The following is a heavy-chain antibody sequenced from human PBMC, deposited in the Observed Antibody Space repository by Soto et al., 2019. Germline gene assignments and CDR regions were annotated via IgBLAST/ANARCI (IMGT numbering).Heavy chain of an antibody. J-gene: IGHJ4*02. Sequence: QVQLVQSGAEVKKPGASVKVSCKASGYSYTSYAISWVRQAPGQGLEWMGWISAYNGNTNYAQKLQGRVTMTTDTSTSTADMELRSLRSDDTAVYYCARESSGSCHDYWGQGTLVTVSS. D-gene: IGHD6-13*01. CDR2: ISAYNGNT. V-gene: IGHV1-18*01. CDR3: ARESSGSCHDY. CDR1: GYSYTSYA.